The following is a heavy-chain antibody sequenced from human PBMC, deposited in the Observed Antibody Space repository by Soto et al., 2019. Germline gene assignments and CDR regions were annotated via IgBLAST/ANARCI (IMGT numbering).Heavy chain of an antibody. J-gene: IGHJ5*01. V-gene: IGHV5-10-1*01. D-gene: IGHD2-21*01. CDR2: IDPSDSYT. CDR1: GYSFSTYW. CDR3: VRCGGLDS. Sequence: GESLKLSCQGSGYSFSTYWISWVRQMPGKGLEWIGRIDPSDSYTNYSPSFQAHVTISADKSISPVYLQWSSLQDSDTAMYYCVRCGGLDSWGKGSRVTV.